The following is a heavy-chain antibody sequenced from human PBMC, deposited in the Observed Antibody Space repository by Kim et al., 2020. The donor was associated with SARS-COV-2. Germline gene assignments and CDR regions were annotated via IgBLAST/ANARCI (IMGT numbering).Heavy chain of an antibody. D-gene: IGHD2-2*01. V-gene: IGHV4-34*01. CDR3: ARGFVVVPAAIVRTRNWFDP. CDR1: GGSFSGYY. J-gene: IGHJ5*02. Sequence: SETLSPTCAVYGGSFSGYYWSWIRQPPGKGLEWIGEINHSGSTNYNPSLKSRVTISVDTSKNQFSLKLSSVTAADTAVYYCARGFVVVPAAIVRTRNWFDPCGQGTLVTVSS. CDR2: INHSGST.